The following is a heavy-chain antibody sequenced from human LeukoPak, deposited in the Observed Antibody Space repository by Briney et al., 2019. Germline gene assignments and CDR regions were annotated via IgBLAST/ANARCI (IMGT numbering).Heavy chain of an antibody. Sequence: SETLSLTCTVSGGSISSYYWSWIRQPPGKGLEWIGYIYYSGSTNYSPSLKSRVTISVDTSKNQFSLKLSSVTAADTAVYYCAYSSSDYYYYMDVWGKGTTVTVSS. CDR3: AYSSSDYYYYMDV. J-gene: IGHJ6*03. CDR2: IYYSGST. D-gene: IGHD6-6*01. V-gene: IGHV4-59*01. CDR1: GGSISSYY.